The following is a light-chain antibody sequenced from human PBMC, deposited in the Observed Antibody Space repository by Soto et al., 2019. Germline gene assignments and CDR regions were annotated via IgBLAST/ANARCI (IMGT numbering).Light chain of an antibody. Sequence: DAVLTQSPLSLPVTLGQPAAISCRSSQSLVYSNGNAYLIWFQQRPGQSPRRLIYRVSTRDAGVPDRFSGSGSGTYFTLTISRVEAEDVGLYYCMQGTHWPWTFGQGTKVEIK. V-gene: IGKV2-30*01. CDR1: QSLVYSNGNAY. CDR2: RVS. CDR3: MQGTHWPWT. J-gene: IGKJ1*01.